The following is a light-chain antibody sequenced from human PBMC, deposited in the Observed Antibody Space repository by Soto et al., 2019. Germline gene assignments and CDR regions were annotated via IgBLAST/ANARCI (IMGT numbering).Light chain of an antibody. CDR1: QSVSSSY. CDR2: GTS. Sequence: VLTQSPCKMYLFCGERVNISCRASQSVSSSYLAWYQQKPGQAPRLLIFGTSSRATGIPDRFSGSGSGTDFTLTISRLEPEDFAVYYCQQYGSPPITFGQGTRLEIK. CDR3: QQYGSPPIT. V-gene: IGKV3-20*01. J-gene: IGKJ5*01.